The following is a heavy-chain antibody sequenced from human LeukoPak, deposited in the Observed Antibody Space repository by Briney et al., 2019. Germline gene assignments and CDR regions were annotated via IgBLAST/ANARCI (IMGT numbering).Heavy chain of an antibody. CDR1: GGSISSYY. Sequence: SETLSLTCTVSGGSISSYYWSWIRQPPGKGLEWIGYIYYSGSTNYNPSLKSRVTISVGKSKNQSSLKLSYVTAADPAVYYCASYCSSTSCYFDYWGQGTLVTVSS. D-gene: IGHD2-2*01. CDR2: IYYSGST. J-gene: IGHJ4*02. V-gene: IGHV4-59*08. CDR3: ASYCSSTSCYFDY.